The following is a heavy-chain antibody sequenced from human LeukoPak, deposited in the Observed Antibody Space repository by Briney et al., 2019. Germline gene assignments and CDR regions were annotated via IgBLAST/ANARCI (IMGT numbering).Heavy chain of an antibody. CDR2: GYTSGLT. CDR1: GGSISSYY. V-gene: IGHV4-4*09. D-gene: IGHD1-7*01. J-gene: IGHJ5*02. Sequence: SETLSLTCTVSGGSISSYYWSWIRQPPGKGLEWIWYGYTSGLTHHHPSLTSRVTISLDPSKNQFSLKLSSVTAADTAVYYCARHLPPFITGTTGASWFDPWGQGTLVTVSS. CDR3: ARHLPPFITGTTGASWFDP.